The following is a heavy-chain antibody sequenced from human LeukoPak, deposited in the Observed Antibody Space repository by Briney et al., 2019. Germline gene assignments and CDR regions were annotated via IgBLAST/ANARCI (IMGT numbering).Heavy chain of an antibody. CDR1: GFTFSSYW. V-gene: IGHV3-48*04. CDR2: ISSSGSTI. J-gene: IGHJ4*02. D-gene: IGHD3-10*01. CDR3: ARHLRGVRGTFDY. Sequence: GGSLRLSCAASGFTFSSYWMNWVRQAPGKGLEWVSYISSSGSTIYYADSVRGRFTISRDNAKNSLYLQMNSLRAEDTATYFCARHLRGVRGTFDYWGQGTLVTVSS.